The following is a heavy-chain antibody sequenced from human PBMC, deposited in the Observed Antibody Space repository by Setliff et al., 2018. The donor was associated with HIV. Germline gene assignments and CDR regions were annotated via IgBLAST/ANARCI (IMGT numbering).Heavy chain of an antibody. J-gene: IGHJ4*02. V-gene: IGHV1-24*01. CDR3: ARAYDILTGYFDY. CDR2: FDPQDGET. CDR1: GYTLSELS. D-gene: IGHD3-9*01. Sequence: ASVKVACKVYGYTLSELSIHWVRQAPGKGLEWMGYFDPQDGETVYAQKVRDRVTMTAYTSTSTAYMELSSLRSDDTAVYFFARAYDILTGYFDYWGQGTLVTVSS.